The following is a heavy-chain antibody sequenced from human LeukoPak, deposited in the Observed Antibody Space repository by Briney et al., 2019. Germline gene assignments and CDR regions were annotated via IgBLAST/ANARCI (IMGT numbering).Heavy chain of an antibody. J-gene: IGHJ4*02. CDR3: ARGMVPIAAAGNDY. D-gene: IGHD6-13*01. Sequence: GSLRLSCAASGFTFSSYGMHWVRQAPGKGLEWVAVIWYDGSNKYYADSVKGRFTISRDNSKNTLYLQMNSLRVEDTAVYYCARGMVPIAAAGNDYWGQGTLVTVSS. CDR1: GFTFSSYG. CDR2: IWYDGSNK. V-gene: IGHV3-33*01.